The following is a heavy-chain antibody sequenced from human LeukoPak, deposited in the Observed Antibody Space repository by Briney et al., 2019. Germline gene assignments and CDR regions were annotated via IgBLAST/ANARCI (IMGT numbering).Heavy chain of an antibody. CDR2: IHYSGNT. Sequence: SETLSLTCTVSGDSISSNNYYWGWIRQPPGMGLEWIGSIHYSGNTYYNPSLKSRVTISVDTSKNQFSLKLTSVTAADTAVFYCARQGSGSYYRRPFDFWGQGTLVTVSS. CDR1: GDSISSNNYY. CDR3: ARQGSGSYYRRPFDF. D-gene: IGHD1-26*01. J-gene: IGHJ4*02. V-gene: IGHV4-39*01.